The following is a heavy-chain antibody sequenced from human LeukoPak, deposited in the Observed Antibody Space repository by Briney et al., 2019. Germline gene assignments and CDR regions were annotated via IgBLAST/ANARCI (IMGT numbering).Heavy chain of an antibody. CDR3: ARVTAYSGSYFDY. J-gene: IGHJ4*02. Sequence: RASVKVSCKASGYTFTSYGISWVRQAPGKGLGGMGWISAYNGNTNYAQKLQGRVTMTTDTSTSTAYMELRSLRSDDTAVYYCARVTAYSGSYFDYWGQGTLVTVSS. D-gene: IGHD1-26*01. CDR2: ISAYNGNT. V-gene: IGHV1-18*01. CDR1: GYTFTSYG.